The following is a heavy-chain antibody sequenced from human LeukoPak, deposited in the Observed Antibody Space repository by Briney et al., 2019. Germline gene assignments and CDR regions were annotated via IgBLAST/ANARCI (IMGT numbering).Heavy chain of an antibody. CDR3: IRDLFDDYGLDY. CDR2: ISGSGGGT. V-gene: IGHV3-23*01. D-gene: IGHD3-16*01. Sequence: GGSLRLSCAASGFTFSSYAMSWVRQAPEKGLEWVSTISGSGGGTYYADSVKGRFTISRDDSKNTLYLQMKSLRAEDTAVYYCIRDLFDDYGLDYWGQGALVTVSS. CDR1: GFTFSSYA. J-gene: IGHJ4*02.